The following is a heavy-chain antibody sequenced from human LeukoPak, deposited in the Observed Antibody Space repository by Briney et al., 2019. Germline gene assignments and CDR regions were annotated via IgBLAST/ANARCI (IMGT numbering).Heavy chain of an antibody. D-gene: IGHD3-9*01. CDR3: AKANYDILTGYIDY. Sequence: GGSLRLSCAASGFTFDDYAMHWVRQAPGKGLEWVSGISWNSGSIVYADSVKGQFTISRDNAKNYLYLKMNSLRAEDMALYYCAKANYDILTGYIDYWGQGTLVTVSS. CDR2: ISWNSGSI. J-gene: IGHJ4*02. CDR1: GFTFDDYA. V-gene: IGHV3-9*03.